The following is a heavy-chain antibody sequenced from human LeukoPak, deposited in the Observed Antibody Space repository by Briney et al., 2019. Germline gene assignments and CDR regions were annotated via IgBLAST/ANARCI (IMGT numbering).Heavy chain of an antibody. Sequence: GGSLRLSCAASGFTVSSYYMNWVRQAPGKELEWVPVIYTCGGRYYADSVRGRFTISRDTSKNMVFLQMNSLRVEDTAVYYCARGIDYWGRGTLVTVPS. CDR3: ARGIDY. J-gene: IGHJ4*02. CDR2: IYTCGGR. V-gene: IGHV3-53*01. CDR1: GFTVSSYY.